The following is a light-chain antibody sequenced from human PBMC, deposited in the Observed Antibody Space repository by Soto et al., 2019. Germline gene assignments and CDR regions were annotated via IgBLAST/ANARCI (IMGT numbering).Light chain of an antibody. J-gene: IGKJ1*01. CDR3: QHYDSSRT. Sequence: DIVLTQSPGTLSLSPGESATLSYRASQSVDSTYITWYQQKPGQAPRLLIYGTSGRATGIPDRFSGSGSGTDFTLTISRLEPEDFAVYYCQHYDSSRTFGQGTKVEIK. CDR1: QSVDSTY. CDR2: GTS. V-gene: IGKV3-20*01.